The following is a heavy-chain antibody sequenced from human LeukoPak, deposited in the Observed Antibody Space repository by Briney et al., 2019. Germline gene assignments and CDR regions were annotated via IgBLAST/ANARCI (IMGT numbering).Heavy chain of an antibody. CDR2: IYTGGST. J-gene: IGHJ4*02. Sequence: SETLSLTCTVSGGSISSYYWSWIRQPAGKGLEWIGRIYTGGSTNYNPSLKSRVTMSVDTSKNQFSLKLSSVTAADTAVYYCARDGESYDSSGNDYWGQGTLVTVSS. V-gene: IGHV4-4*07. CDR3: ARDGESYDSSGNDY. D-gene: IGHD3-22*01. CDR1: GGSISSYY.